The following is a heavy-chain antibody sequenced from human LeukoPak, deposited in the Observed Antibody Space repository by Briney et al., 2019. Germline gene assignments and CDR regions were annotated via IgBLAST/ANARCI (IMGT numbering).Heavy chain of an antibody. D-gene: IGHD6-13*01. V-gene: IGHV3-7*01. CDR1: GFTFSSYW. CDR3: ARGGSSWYYRDAFDI. J-gene: IGHJ3*02. CDR2: IKQDGSEK. Sequence: GGSLRLSRAASGFTFSSYWMSWVRQAPGKGLEWVANIKQDGSEKYYVDSVKGRFTIFRDNAKNSLYLQMNSLRAEDTAVYYCARGGSSWYYRDAFDIWGQGTMVTVSS.